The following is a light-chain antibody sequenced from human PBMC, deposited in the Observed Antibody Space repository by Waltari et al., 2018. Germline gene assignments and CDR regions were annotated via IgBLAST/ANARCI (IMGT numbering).Light chain of an antibody. CDR2: EVS. CDR1: SSDVGGYNY. J-gene: IGLJ2*01. CDR3: SSYTSSSTPVV. Sequence: QSALTQPASVSGSPGQSITISCTGTSSDVGGYNYVSWYQQHPGKAPNLMIYEVSNRPSGVANVFSGSKSGNTASLTISGLQAEDEADYYCSSYTSSSTPVVFGGGTKLTVL. V-gene: IGLV2-14*01.